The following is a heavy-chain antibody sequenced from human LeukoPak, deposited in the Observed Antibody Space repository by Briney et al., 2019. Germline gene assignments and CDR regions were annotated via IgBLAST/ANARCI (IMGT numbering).Heavy chain of an antibody. CDR1: GFTFSSYS. V-gene: IGHV3-21*01. J-gene: IGHJ5*02. Sequence: PGGSLIFSCGASGFTFSSYSRNGVRQAPEKGLEWGSSIPSSSSYIYYADSVEGRFTISRDNAKNSLYLQRNSLRAEDTAVYYCARRKSQYYYDAWGQGALVTVSS. D-gene: IGHD3-22*01. CDR3: ARRKSQYYYDA. CDR2: IPSSSSYI.